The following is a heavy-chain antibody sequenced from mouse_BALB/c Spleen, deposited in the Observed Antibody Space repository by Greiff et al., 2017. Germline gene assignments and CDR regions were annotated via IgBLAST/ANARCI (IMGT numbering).Heavy chain of an antibody. Sequence: VKLMESGAELMKPGASVKISCKATGYTFSSYWIEWVKQRPGHGLEWIGEILPGSGSTNYNEKFKGKATFTADTSSNTAYMQLSSLTSEDSAVYYCARWLLRLYFDYWGQGTTLTVSS. V-gene: IGHV1-9*01. D-gene: IGHD2-3*01. CDR3: ARWLLRLYFDY. CDR1: GYTFSSYW. J-gene: IGHJ2*01. CDR2: ILPGSGST.